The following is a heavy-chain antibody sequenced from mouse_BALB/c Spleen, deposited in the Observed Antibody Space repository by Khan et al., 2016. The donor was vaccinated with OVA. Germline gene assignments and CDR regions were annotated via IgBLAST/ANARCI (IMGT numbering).Heavy chain of an antibody. J-gene: IGHJ2*01. Sequence: EVQLQESGPSLVKPSQTLSLTCSVSGDSITSGYWHWIRKFPGNKLEYMGYICSSDSTFYNPSLICRITITRDTSKNQYYLQLNSVTTDDTATYSCARRNSRYDGDFNEWGKGTTLTVSS. CDR1: GDSITSGY. V-gene: IGHV3-8*02. D-gene: IGHD2-14*01. CDR3: ARRNSRYDGDFNE. CDR2: ICSSDST.